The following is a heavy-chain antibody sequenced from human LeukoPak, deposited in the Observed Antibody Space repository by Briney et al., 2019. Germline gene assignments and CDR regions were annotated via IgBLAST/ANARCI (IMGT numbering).Heavy chain of an antibody. CDR2: LSDGGHSS. J-gene: IGHJ4*02. D-gene: IGHD5-18*01. CDR3: AFSPLGFNYGYAY. V-gene: IGHV3-23*01. Sequence: GGSLRLSCAASGFTFSSYSMNWVRQAPGKGLEWVSSLSDGGHSSFYADSVKGRFTIYRDDSQNILYLQMNNLSGDDTALYYCAFSPLGFNYGYAYWGQGTLVTVSS. CDR1: GFTFSSYS.